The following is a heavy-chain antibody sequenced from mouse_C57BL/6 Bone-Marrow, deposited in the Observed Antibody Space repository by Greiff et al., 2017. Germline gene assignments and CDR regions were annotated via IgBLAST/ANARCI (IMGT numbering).Heavy chain of an antibody. Sequence: EVQLVESGGGLVKPGGSLKLSCAASGFTFSSYAMSWVRQTPEKRLEWVATISDGGSYTYYPDNVKGRFTISRDNAKNNLYLQMSHLKSEDTAMYYCARDGLRRAPFAYWGQGTLVTVSA. CDR3: ARDGLRRAPFAY. V-gene: IGHV5-4*01. CDR2: ISDGGSYT. J-gene: IGHJ3*01. D-gene: IGHD1-2*01. CDR1: GFTFSSYA.